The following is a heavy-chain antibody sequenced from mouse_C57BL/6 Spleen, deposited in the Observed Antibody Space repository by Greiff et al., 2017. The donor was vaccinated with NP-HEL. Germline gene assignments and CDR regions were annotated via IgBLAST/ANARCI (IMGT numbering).Heavy chain of an antibody. CDR3: ASEVGAQASARDY. J-gene: IGHJ4*01. D-gene: IGHD3-2*02. Sequence: QVQLQQPGAELVKPGASVKLSCKASGYTFTSYWMHWVKQRPGQGLEWIGMIHPNSGSTNYNEKFKSKATLTGAPSSSTAYMQLSSLTSEDSAVYDCASEVGAQASARDYWGQGTSVTVSS. CDR2: IHPNSGST. CDR1: GYTFTSYW. V-gene: IGHV1-64*01.